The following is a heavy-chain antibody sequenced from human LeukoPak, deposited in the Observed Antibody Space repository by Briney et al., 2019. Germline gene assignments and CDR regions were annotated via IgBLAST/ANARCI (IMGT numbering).Heavy chain of an antibody. CDR1: GFTFSTYF. D-gene: IGHD4-17*01. J-gene: IGHJ4*02. CDR3: SRGVHYGSDY. CDR2: INSDGSTT. Sequence: GGSLRLSCAASGFTFSTYFMHWVRQAPGKGLVWVSRINSDGSTTSHADSVKGRFTISRDNAKNTLYLQMDSLRAEDTAVYYCSRGVHYGSDYWGQGTLVTVSS. V-gene: IGHV3-74*01.